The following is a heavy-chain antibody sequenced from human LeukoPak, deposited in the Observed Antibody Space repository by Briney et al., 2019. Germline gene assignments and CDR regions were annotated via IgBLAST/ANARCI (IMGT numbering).Heavy chain of an antibody. Sequence: KPSETLSLTCTVSGGSISSSSYYWGWIRQPPGKGLEWIGSIYYSGSTYYNPSLKSRLTISVDTSKNQFSLKLSSVTAADTAVYYCARAHAYGDYVAVGDFDYWGQGTLVTVSS. V-gene: IGHV4-39*07. D-gene: IGHD4-17*01. CDR2: IYYSGST. CDR3: ARAHAYGDYVAVGDFDY. CDR1: GGSISSSSYY. J-gene: IGHJ4*02.